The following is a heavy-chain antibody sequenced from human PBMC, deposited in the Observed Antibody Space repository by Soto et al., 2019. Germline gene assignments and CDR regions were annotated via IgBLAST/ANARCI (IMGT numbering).Heavy chain of an antibody. D-gene: IGHD3-16*02. CDR2: INAASGNT. V-gene: IGHV1-3*01. CDR3: ARGRASFHFDN. J-gene: IGHJ4*02. Sequence: ASVKVSCKASGYTFTNYVMYWVRQAPGQSLEWVGWINAASGNTKYSQKFQDRVTLTRDTSATTVFMEMSSLGLEDTAVYFCARGRASFHFDNRGQGTPVTVPS. CDR1: GYTFTNYV.